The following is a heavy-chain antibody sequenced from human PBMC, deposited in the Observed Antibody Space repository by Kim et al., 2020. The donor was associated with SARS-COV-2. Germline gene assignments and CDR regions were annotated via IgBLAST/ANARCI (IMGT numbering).Heavy chain of an antibody. V-gene: IGHV3-48*03. Sequence: GGSLRLSCAASGFTFSSYEMNWVRQAPGKGLEWVSYISSSGSTIYYADSVKGRFTISRDNAKNSLYLQMNSLRAEDTAVYYCAVWGDSGYDFHFDYWGQGTLVTVSS. J-gene: IGHJ4*02. CDR2: ISSSGSTI. D-gene: IGHD5-12*01. CDR1: GFTFSSYE. CDR3: AVWGDSGYDFHFDY.